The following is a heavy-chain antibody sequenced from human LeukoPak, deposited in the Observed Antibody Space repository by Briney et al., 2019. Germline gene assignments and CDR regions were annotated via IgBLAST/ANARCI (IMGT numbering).Heavy chain of an antibody. V-gene: IGHV4-4*07. CDR3: ARDPPPYYYMDV. Sequence: SETLSLTCTVFGGSISSYYWSWIRQPAGKGLEWIGRIYTSGSTNYNPSHKSRVTMSVDTSKNQFSLKLSSVTAADTAVYYCARDPPPYYYMDVWGKGATVTVSS. CDR1: GGSISSYY. J-gene: IGHJ6*03. CDR2: IYTSGST.